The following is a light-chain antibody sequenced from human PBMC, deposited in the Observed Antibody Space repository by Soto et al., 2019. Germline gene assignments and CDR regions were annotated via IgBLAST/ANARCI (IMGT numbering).Light chain of an antibody. Sequence: DIQMTQSPSSLSASLGDRVTITCRASQGIRNDLAWYQQKPGKVPKLLIYAASTLQSGVPSRFSGSGSGTDFTLTISSLQPEDFATYYCQQVYVYPSTFGGGTKVDIK. J-gene: IGKJ4*01. CDR1: QGIRND. V-gene: IGKV1-27*01. CDR3: QQVYVYPST. CDR2: AAS.